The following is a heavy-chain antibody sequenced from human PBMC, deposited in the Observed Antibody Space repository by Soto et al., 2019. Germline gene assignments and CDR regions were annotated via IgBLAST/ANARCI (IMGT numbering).Heavy chain of an antibody. D-gene: IGHD3-3*01. CDR2: IIPIFGTA. V-gene: IGHV1-69*13. CDR3: ARAIFGVVLRFDP. Sequence: SVKVSCKASGGTFSSYAISWVRQAPGQGLEWMGGIIPIFGTANYAQKFQGRVTITADESTSTAYMELSSLRSEDTAVYYCARAIFGVVLRFDPWGQGTLVSVS. CDR1: GGTFSSYA. J-gene: IGHJ5*02.